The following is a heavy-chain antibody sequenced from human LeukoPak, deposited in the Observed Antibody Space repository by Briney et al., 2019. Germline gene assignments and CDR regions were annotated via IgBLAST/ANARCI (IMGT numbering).Heavy chain of an antibody. V-gene: IGHV3-33*01. D-gene: IGHD3-22*01. CDR2: IRYDGSNK. J-gene: IGHJ4*02. CDR3: ARDLRVHYYDSSGNYFDY. CDR1: GFTFSTYG. Sequence: PGGSLRLSCAASGFTFSTYGMHWVRQAPGQGLEWVAVIRYDGSNKSYADSVKGRFTISRDNSKNTLYLQMNTLGAEDTAVYFCARDLRVHYYDSSGNYFDYWGQGTLVTVSS.